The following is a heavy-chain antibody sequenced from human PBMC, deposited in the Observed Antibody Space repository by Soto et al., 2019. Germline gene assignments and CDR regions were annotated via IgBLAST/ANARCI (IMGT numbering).Heavy chain of an antibody. V-gene: IGHV4-30-4*01. CDR3: ARVVNYYYGMDV. J-gene: IGHJ6*02. D-gene: IGHD2-15*01. CDR2: IYYSGST. Sequence: KPSETLSLTCTVSGGSISSGDYYWSWIRQPPGKGLEWIGYIYYSGSTYYNPSLKSRVTISVDTSKNQFSLKLSSVTAADTAVYYCARVVNYYYGMDVWGQGTTVTVSS. CDR1: GGSISSGDYY.